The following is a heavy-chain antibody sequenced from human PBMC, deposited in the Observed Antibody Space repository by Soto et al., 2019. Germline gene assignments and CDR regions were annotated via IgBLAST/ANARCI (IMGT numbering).Heavy chain of an antibody. CDR3: ARDYGYCSGGSCYSNYYGMDV. Sequence: ASVKVSCTASGYTFTSYYMHWVRQAPGQGLEWMGIINPSGGSTSYAQKFQGRVTMTRDTSTSTVYMELSSLRSEDTAVYYCARDYGYCSGGSCYSNYYGMDVWGQGTTVTSP. J-gene: IGHJ6*02. CDR2: INPSGGST. CDR1: GYTFTSYY. V-gene: IGHV1-46*01. D-gene: IGHD2-15*01.